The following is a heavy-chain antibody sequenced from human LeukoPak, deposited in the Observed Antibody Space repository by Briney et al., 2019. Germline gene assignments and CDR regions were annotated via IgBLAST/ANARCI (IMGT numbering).Heavy chain of an antibody. CDR2: ISSSGSTI. J-gene: IGHJ6*03. CDR3: AREVVPAAMPNGYMDV. Sequence: PGGSLRLSCAASGFTFSDYYMSWIRQAPGKGLEWASYISSSGSTIYYADSVKGRFTISRDNAKNSLYLQMNSLRAEDTAVYYCAREVVPAAMPNGYMDVWGKGTTVTVSS. CDR1: GFTFSDYY. D-gene: IGHD2-2*01. V-gene: IGHV3-11*01.